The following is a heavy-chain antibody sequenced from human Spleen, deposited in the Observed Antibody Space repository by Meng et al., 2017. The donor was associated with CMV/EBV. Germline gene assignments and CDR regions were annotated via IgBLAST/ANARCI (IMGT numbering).Heavy chain of an antibody. D-gene: IGHD6-13*01. CDR2: INHGEYT. CDR1: GGSFSGYY. Sequence: SETLSLTCAVYGGSFSGYYWGWIRQPPGKGLEFIGQINHGEYTNYNPSLKSRVTISIDTSKNQISLKLSSVTAADTALYYCARDSSSWRYAFDIWGQGTMVTVSS. J-gene: IGHJ3*02. CDR3: ARDSSSWRYAFDI. V-gene: IGHV4-34*01.